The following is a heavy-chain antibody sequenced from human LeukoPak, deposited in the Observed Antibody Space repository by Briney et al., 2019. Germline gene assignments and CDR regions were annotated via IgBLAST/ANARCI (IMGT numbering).Heavy chain of an antibody. CDR3: ARGPIAAASWSPVTGAFDI. V-gene: IGHV4-34*01. Sequence: SETLSLTCAVYGGSFSGYYGSWLRQPPGKGVEGVGEINHSGSTNYNTSLKSRVNISVDTSKIQFSLKLSSVTAAATAVYYCARGPIAAASWSPVTGAFDIWGQGTMVTVSS. D-gene: IGHD6-13*01. J-gene: IGHJ3*02. CDR1: GGSFSGYY. CDR2: INHSGST.